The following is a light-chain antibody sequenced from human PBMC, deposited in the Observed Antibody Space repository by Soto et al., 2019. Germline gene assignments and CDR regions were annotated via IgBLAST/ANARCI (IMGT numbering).Light chain of an antibody. CDR3: QQYGGSPPFS. CDR1: QSVSSN. Sequence: EIVMTQSPATLSVSPGERATLSCRASQSVSSNLAWYQQKPGQAPRLLIYDASNRATGIPARFSGSGSGTDFTLTISRVEPEDFAVYYCQQYGGSPPFSFGPGTKVDIK. J-gene: IGKJ3*01. CDR2: DAS. V-gene: IGKV3D-15*01.